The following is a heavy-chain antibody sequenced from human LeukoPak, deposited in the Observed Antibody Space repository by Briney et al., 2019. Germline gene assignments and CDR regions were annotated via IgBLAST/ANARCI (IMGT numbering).Heavy chain of an antibody. Sequence: SETLSLTCTVSGGSIRSSYYYWGWIRQPPGKGLEWIGSIYDSGSTYYNPSLKSRVTISVDTSKNQFSLNLSSVTAADTAVYYCARGGNSNNWRYYFDYWGQGTLVTVSS. V-gene: IGHV4-39*07. CDR3: ARGGNSNNWRYYFDY. CDR2: IYDSGST. J-gene: IGHJ4*02. CDR1: GGSIRSSYYY. D-gene: IGHD1-1*01.